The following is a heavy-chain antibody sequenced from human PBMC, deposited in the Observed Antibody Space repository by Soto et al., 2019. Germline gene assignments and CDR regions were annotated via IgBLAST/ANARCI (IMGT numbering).Heavy chain of an antibody. J-gene: IGHJ5*02. CDR1: GYSFTNND. D-gene: IGHD3-16*01. CDR2: MNPGSGDT. Sequence: ASVKVSCKASGYSFTNNDVSWVRHATGQGLEWMGWMNPGSGDTGYAQKFQGRVTMTRDISTATDYMELSSLRSDDTATYYCARMATFGSLNWFDPWGQGTLVTAPQ. CDR3: ARMATFGSLNWFDP. V-gene: IGHV1-8*01.